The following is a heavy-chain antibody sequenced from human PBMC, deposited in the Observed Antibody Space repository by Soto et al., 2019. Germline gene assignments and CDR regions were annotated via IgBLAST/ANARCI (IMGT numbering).Heavy chain of an antibody. Sequence: WETLSLTCTVSGGSISSYYCSWIRPPPGKGLEWIGYIYYSGSTNYNPSLKSRVTISVDTSKNQFSLKLSSVTAADTAVYYCARERITMVRGDPGYFDYWGQGTLVTVSS. CDR3: ARERITMVRGDPGYFDY. CDR1: GGSISSYY. V-gene: IGHV4-59*01. CDR2: IYYSGST. J-gene: IGHJ4*02. D-gene: IGHD3-10*01.